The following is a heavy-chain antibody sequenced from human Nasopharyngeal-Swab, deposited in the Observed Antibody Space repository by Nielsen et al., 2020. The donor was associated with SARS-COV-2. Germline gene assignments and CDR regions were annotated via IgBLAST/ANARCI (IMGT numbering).Heavy chain of an antibody. V-gene: IGHV4-34*01. CDR2: INHSGST. J-gene: IGHJ5*02. CDR1: GGSFSGYY. D-gene: IGHD3-3*01. CDR3: ARGRLYYDFWSGYWFDP. Sequence: SETLSLTCAVYGGSFSGYYWSWIRQPPGKGLEWIGEINHSGSTNYNPSLKSRVTISVDTSENQFSLKLSSVTAADTAVYYCARGRLYYDFWSGYWFDPWGQGTLVTVSS.